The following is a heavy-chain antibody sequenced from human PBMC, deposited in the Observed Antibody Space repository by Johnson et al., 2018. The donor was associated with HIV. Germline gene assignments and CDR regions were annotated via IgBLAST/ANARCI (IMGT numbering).Heavy chain of an antibody. CDR3: ARARCSSTSCYDAFDI. CDR1: GFTFSSYG. CDR2: IWYDGSNK. D-gene: IGHD2-2*01. V-gene: IGHV3-33*01. J-gene: IGHJ3*02. Sequence: VQLVESGGGVVQPGKSLRLSCAASGFTFSSYGMHWVRQAPGKGLEWVAVIWYDGSNKYYADSVKGRFTISRDNSKNTLYLQMNSLRAGDTAVYYCARARCSSTSCYDAFDIWGQGTMVTVSS.